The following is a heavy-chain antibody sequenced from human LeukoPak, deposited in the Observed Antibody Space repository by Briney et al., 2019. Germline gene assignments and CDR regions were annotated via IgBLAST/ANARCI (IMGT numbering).Heavy chain of an antibody. J-gene: IGHJ4*02. CDR3: ARDLRGWFYFDY. Sequence: GGSLRLSCAASGFTFSSYSMSWVRQAPGKGLEWVSSISSSSSYIYYADSVKGRFTISRDNAKNSLYLQMNSLRAEDTAVYYCARDLRGWFYFDYWGQGTLVTVSS. V-gene: IGHV3-21*01. CDR1: GFTFSSYS. D-gene: IGHD6-19*01. CDR2: ISSSSSYI.